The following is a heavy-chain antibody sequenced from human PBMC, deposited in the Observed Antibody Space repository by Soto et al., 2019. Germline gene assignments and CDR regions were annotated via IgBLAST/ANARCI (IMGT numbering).Heavy chain of an antibody. V-gene: IGHV1-69*13. Sequence: GASVKVSCKASGGTFSSYAISWVRQAPGQGLEWMGGIIPIFGTANYAQKFQGRVTITADESTSTAYMELSSLRSEDTAVYYCALSIAAAGPSWFDPWGQGTLVTSPQ. CDR1: GGTFSSYA. CDR2: IIPIFGTA. D-gene: IGHD6-13*01. CDR3: ALSIAAAGPSWFDP. J-gene: IGHJ5*02.